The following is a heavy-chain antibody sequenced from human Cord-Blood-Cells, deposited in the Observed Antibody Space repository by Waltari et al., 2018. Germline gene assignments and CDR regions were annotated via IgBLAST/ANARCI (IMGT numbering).Heavy chain of an antibody. Sequence: QVQLQESGPGLVKPSETLSLTCTVSGGSVSSGSYYWSWIRQPPGKGLGWNWYIYYSGSTNYNPSPRRRVTISVDTSKNPFSLRLSSVTAADTTVYYCARTQADRAFDIWGQGTMVTVSS. J-gene: IGHJ3*02. V-gene: IGHV4-61*01. CDR2: IYYSGST. CDR3: ARTQADRAFDI. CDR1: GGSVSSGSYY. D-gene: IGHD2-15*01.